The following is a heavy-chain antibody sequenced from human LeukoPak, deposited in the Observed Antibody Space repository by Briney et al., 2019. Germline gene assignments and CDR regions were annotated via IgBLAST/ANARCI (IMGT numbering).Heavy chain of an antibody. CDR2: SIPIVGTA. D-gene: IGHD3-22*01. J-gene: IGHJ4*02. CDR3: ARDPVYDSSGYYWDY. Sequence: SGKVSGKASEATFTSYAISWWRQAPGQRLEWMGGSIPIVGTANYAQKFKGRVTITADKSTSTAYMELSSLRSEDTAVYYCARDPVYDSSGYYWDYWGQGTLVTVSS. CDR1: EATFTSYA. V-gene: IGHV1-69*06.